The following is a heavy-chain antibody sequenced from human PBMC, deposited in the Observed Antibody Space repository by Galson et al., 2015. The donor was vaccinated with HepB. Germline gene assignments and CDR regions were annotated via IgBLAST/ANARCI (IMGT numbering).Heavy chain of an antibody. D-gene: IGHD3-9*01. Sequence: SLRLSCAASGFTFSSYAMHWVRQAPGKGLEWVAVISYDGSNKYYADSVKGRFTISRDNSKNTLYLQMNSLRAEDTAVYYCARGSYDILTGYPDYYYYGMDVWGQETTVTVSS. J-gene: IGHJ6*02. V-gene: IGHV3-30*04. CDR2: ISYDGSNK. CDR1: GFTFSSYA. CDR3: ARGSYDILTGYPDYYYYGMDV.